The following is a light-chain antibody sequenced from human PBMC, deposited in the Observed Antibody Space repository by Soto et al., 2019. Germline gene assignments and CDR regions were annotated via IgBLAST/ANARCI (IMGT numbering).Light chain of an antibody. CDR3: KSDVSSLTRHV. CDR1: SSNIGAGYD. Sequence: QSVLTQPPSVSGAPGQRVTISCTGSSSNIGAGYDVHWYQQLPGTAPKLLIYGNSNRPSGVPDRFSGSKSGTSASLAITGLQAEDEANYSCKSDVSSLTRHVVGPGTK. V-gene: IGLV1-40*01. J-gene: IGLJ1*01. CDR2: GNS.